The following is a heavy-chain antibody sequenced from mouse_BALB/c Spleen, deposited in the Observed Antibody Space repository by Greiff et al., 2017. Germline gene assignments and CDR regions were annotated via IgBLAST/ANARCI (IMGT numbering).Heavy chain of an antibody. D-gene: IGHD1-1*01. J-gene: IGHJ2*01. CDR1: GYAFTNYL. CDR3: AREGTYGLDY. V-gene: IGHV1-54*01. CDR2: INPGSGGT. Sequence: QVQLQQSGAELVRPGTSVKVSCKASGYAFTNYLIEWVKQRPGQGLEWIGVINPGSGGTNYNEKFKGKATLTADKSSSTAYMQLSSLTSDDSAVYYCAREGTYGLDYWGQGTTLTVSS.